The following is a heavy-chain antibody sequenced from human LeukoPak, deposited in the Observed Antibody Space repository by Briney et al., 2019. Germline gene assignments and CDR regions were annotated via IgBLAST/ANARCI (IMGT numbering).Heavy chain of an antibody. CDR3: ARGMRSGYSYGIYYFDY. Sequence: SETLSLTCAVYGGSFSGYYWSWIRQPPGKGLEWIGEINHSGSTNYNPSLKSRVTISVDTSKNQFSLKLSSVTAADTAVYYCARGMRSGYSYGIYYFDYWGQGTLVTVSS. J-gene: IGHJ4*02. CDR1: GGSFSGYY. D-gene: IGHD5-18*01. CDR2: INHSGST. V-gene: IGHV4-34*01.